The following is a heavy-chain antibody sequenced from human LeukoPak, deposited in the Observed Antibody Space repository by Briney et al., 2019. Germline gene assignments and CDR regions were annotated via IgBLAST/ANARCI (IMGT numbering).Heavy chain of an antibody. CDR3: ARDLVGYSYGFFDY. V-gene: IGHV3-30-3*01. CDR2: ISYDGSNK. Sequence: GGSLRLSCAASGFTFSSYAMHWVRQAPGKGLEWVAVISYDGSNKYYADSVRGRFTISRDNSKNTLYLQMNSLRAEDTAVYYCARDLVGYSYGFFDYWGQGTLVTVSS. J-gene: IGHJ4*02. CDR1: GFTFSSYA. D-gene: IGHD5-18*01.